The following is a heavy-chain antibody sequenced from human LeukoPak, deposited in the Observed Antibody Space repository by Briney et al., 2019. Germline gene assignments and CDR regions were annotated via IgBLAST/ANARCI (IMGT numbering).Heavy chain of an antibody. CDR2: FNPKRGDK. V-gene: IGHV1-2*02. CDR3: ARAQLLTAPAGTFADN. J-gene: IGHJ4*02. Sequence: ASVKVSCKASGYMFTDYFMHWVRQAPGQGPEWMGWFNPKRGDKKYAQQFQGRVTMTRDTSINTAYMEMSGLTSDDTAVYYCARAQLLTAPAGTFADNWGQGTLVTVSS. CDR1: GYMFTDYF. D-gene: IGHD6-13*01.